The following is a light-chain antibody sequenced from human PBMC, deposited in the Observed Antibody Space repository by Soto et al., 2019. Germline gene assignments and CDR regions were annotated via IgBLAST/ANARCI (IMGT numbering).Light chain of an antibody. CDR2: DVS. CDR3: KSYSTINTYV. CDR1: SSDVGGYNY. V-gene: IGLV2-14*01. J-gene: IGLJ1*01. Sequence: QSVLTQPASVSGSPGQSITISCTGTSSDVGGYNYVSWYQQHPGKVPKLMIYDVSYRPSGVSNRFSGSKSGNTASLTISGLQADYYADYYCKSYSTINTYVSGTRNKLTV.